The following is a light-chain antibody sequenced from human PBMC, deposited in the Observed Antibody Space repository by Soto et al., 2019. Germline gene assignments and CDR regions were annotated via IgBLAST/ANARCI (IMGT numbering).Light chain of an antibody. V-gene: IGLV2-8*01. Sequence: QSALTQPPSASGSPGQSVTISCTGISSDVDGYNYVSWYQQHPGKAPKVIIYEVNKRPSGVPDRFSGSRSGNTASLTVSGLQAEDEADYYCSSYARGNTVFGTGTKVTVL. CDR1: SSDVDGYNY. CDR3: SSYARGNTV. CDR2: EVN. J-gene: IGLJ1*01.